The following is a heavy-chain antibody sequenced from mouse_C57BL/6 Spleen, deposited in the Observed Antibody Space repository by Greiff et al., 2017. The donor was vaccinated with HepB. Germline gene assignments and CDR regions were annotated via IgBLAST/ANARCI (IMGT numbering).Heavy chain of an antibody. V-gene: IGHV1-80*01. Sequence: VQLQQSGAELVKPGASVKISCKASGYAFSSYWMNWVKQRPGKGLEWIGQIYPGDGDTNYNGKFKGKATLTADKYSSTASMQLSSLTSVDSAVYFWTRLGGNYEAYWGQGTLVTVSA. CDR2: IYPGDGDT. CDR1: GYAFSSYW. D-gene: IGHD2-1*01. CDR3: TRLGGNYEAY. J-gene: IGHJ3*01.